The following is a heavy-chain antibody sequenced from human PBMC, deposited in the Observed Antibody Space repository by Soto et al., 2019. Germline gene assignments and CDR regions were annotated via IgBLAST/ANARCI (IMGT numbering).Heavy chain of an antibody. CDR3: AGSRSGAVPDSSGY. CDR2: ISKDGSVQ. J-gene: IGHJ1*01. V-gene: IGHV3-30-3*01. D-gene: IGHD3-3*01. CDR1: GFIFNRYA. Sequence: VPLVESGGRVVQPGRSLRLSCAASGFIFNRYAIHWVRQTPGKGLEWVAVISKDGSVQYYADSVRGRFIISRDKSKDTVYLEMNSLRAEDTAVFYCAGSRSGAVPDSSGYWGQGTLVTVSS.